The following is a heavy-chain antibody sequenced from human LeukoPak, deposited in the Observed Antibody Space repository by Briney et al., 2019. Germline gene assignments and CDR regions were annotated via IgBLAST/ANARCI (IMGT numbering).Heavy chain of an antibody. Sequence: PGGSLRLSCAASGFTFSSYAMTWVRQAPVKGLEWLSVVTDTSGNTYHADSVKGRFTISRDNSKNTVYLEMNSLRVEDTAVYYCAKGTVRSCSGPSCYPLDSWGQGTLVTVSS. CDR2: VTDTSGNT. J-gene: IGHJ4*02. CDR1: GFTFSSYA. CDR3: AKGTVRSCSGPSCYPLDS. V-gene: IGHV3-23*01. D-gene: IGHD2-15*01.